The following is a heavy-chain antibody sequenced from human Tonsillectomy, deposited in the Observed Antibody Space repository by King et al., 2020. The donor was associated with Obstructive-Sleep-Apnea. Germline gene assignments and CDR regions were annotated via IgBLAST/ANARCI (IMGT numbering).Heavy chain of an antibody. D-gene: IGHD6-19*01. Sequence: MQLQESGPGLVKPSGTLSLTCAVSGGSISSSNWWSWVRQPPGKGLEWIGEIYHSGSTNYNPSLKRLVTISGDKSKNQLSLKLSSVAAADTAVYYCAGAVAGPFDYWGQGTLVTVSS. J-gene: IGHJ4*02. V-gene: IGHV4-4*02. CDR2: IYHSGST. CDR3: AGAVAGPFDY. CDR1: GGSISSSNW.